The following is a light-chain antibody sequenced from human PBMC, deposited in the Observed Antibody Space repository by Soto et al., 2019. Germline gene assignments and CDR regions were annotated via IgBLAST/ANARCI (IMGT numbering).Light chain of an antibody. CDR1: QSILHSPNNKDA. V-gene: IGKV4-1*01. J-gene: IGKJ1*01. CDR3: QQFYTTPT. CDR2: WAS. Sequence: DIVMTQSPDSLAVSLGERATINCKSSQSILHSPNNKDALTWYQQKPGQPPKLLINWASTRESGVPDRFSGAGSGTDFTLTISSLRAEDVAVYYCQQFYTTPTFGQGTKVDIK.